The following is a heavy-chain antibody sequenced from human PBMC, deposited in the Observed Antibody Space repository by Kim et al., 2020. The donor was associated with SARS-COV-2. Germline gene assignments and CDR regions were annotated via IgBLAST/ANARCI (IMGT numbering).Heavy chain of an antibody. CDR3: AKDLSIAVAGLIDY. V-gene: IGHV3-30*02. D-gene: IGHD6-19*01. J-gene: IGHJ4*02. Sequence: ADSVKGRFTISRDNSKNTLYLQMNSLRAEDTAVYYCAKDLSIAVAGLIDYWGQGTLVTVSS.